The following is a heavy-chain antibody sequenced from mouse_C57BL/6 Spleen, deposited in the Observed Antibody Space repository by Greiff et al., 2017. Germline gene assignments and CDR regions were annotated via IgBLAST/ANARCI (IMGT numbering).Heavy chain of an antibody. V-gene: IGHV3-1*01. CDR1: GYSITSGYD. CDR3: ARVAGREGYYFDY. Sequence: EVQLQQSGPGMVKPSQSLSLTCTVTGYSITSGYDWHWIRHFPGNKLEWKGYISYSGSTNYNPSLKSRISITHDTSKNHFFLKLNSVTTEDTATYYCARVAGREGYYFDYWGQGTTLTVSS. CDR2: ISYSGST. D-gene: IGHD1-1*01. J-gene: IGHJ2*01.